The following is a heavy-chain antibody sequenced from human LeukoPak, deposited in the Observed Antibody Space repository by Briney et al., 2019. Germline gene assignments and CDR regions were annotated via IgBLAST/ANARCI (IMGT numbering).Heavy chain of an antibody. CDR2: ISYDGRDK. Sequence: GGSLRLSCAASGFTFSISVMHWVRQAPGKGLEWVAAISYDGRDKYFADSVKGRFTISRDNSKNTVDLQVNGLRAEDTAVYYCARETGNYYFDFWGQGTLVTVSS. J-gene: IGHJ4*02. V-gene: IGHV3-30*03. CDR1: GFTFSISV. CDR3: ARETGNYYFDF. D-gene: IGHD1-7*01.